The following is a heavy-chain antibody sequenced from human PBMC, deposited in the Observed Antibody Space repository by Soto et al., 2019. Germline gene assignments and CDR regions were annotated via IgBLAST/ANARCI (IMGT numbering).Heavy chain of an antibody. CDR1: GGSVSSGSYY. CDR3: VRVAGTRGPFLGRKNYYTDV. Sequence: PSETLSLTCTVSGGSVSSGSYYWSWIRQPPGKGLEWIGYIYYSGSTYYNPSLKSRVTISVDTSKNQFSLKLSSVTAADTAVYYCVRVAGTRGPFLGRKNYYTDVWGKGTTVTVSS. V-gene: IGHV4-39*01. J-gene: IGHJ6*03. D-gene: IGHD6-19*01. CDR2: IYYSGST.